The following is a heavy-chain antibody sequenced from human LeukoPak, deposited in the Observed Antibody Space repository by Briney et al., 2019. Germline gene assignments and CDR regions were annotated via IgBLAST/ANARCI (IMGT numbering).Heavy chain of an antibody. CDR1: GGSISSHY. CDR2: IYYSGST. CDR3: AREEDAVDY. Sequence: SETLSLTCTVSGGSISSHYWSWIRQPPGKGLEWIGYIYYSGSTNYNPSLKSRVTISVDTSKNQSSLKLSSVTAADTAVYYCAREEDAVDYWGQGTLVTVSS. V-gene: IGHV4-59*11. J-gene: IGHJ4*02.